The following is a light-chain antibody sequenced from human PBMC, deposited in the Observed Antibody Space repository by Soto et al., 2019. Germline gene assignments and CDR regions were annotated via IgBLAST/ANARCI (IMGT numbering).Light chain of an antibody. V-gene: IGKV1-39*01. CDR1: QSIDSY. Sequence: DIHMTQSPSSLSASVGDRVTITCRASQSIDSYVNWYQQKSGQAPKLLIYAASSLRSGVPSRFSGSGSGTEFTLTISSLQPDDFATYYCQHYNSYSEAFGQGTKVELK. J-gene: IGKJ1*01. CDR3: QHYNSYSEA. CDR2: AAS.